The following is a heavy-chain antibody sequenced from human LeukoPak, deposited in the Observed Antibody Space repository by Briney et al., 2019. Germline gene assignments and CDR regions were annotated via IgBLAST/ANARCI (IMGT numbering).Heavy chain of an antibody. CDR2: INHSGST. J-gene: IGHJ4*02. V-gene: IGHV4-34*01. Sequence: PPETLSLTCAVYGGSFSGYYWSWIRQPPGKGLEWIGEINHSGSTNYNPSLKSRVTISVDTSKNQFSLKLSSVTAADTAVYYCARVQQLSLPDYWGQGTLVTVSS. D-gene: IGHD6-13*01. CDR3: ARVQQLSLPDY. CDR1: GGSFSGYY.